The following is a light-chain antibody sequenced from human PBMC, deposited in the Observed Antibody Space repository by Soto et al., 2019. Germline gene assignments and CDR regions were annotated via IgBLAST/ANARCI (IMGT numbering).Light chain of an antibody. CDR3: QHYDPFSWT. Sequence: DIQITQSTSTLSVSHPQRITITCRASDDIDTSLAWFQQRPGKAPKVLIAGASGLMNGVPSTFSGSGSGTECALTISSVQPDDFATYFCQHYDPFSWTFGQGTK. V-gene: IGKV1-5*01. CDR1: DDIDTS. J-gene: IGKJ1*01. CDR2: GAS.